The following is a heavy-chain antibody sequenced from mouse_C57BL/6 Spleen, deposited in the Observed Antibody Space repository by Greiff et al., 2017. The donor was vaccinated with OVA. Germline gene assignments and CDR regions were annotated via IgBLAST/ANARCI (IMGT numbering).Heavy chain of an antibody. V-gene: IGHV5-17*01. D-gene: IGHD1-1*01. Sequence: EVMLVESGGGLVKPGGSLKLSCAASGFTFSDYGMHWVRQAPEQGLEWVAYISSGSSTIYYADTVKGRFTISRDNATNTLFLQKTSLRSEDTAMYYCAGRYYYGSSYGAMDDWGQGTSVTVSS. CDR3: AGRYYYGSSYGAMDD. J-gene: IGHJ4*01. CDR1: GFTFSDYG. CDR2: ISSGSSTI.